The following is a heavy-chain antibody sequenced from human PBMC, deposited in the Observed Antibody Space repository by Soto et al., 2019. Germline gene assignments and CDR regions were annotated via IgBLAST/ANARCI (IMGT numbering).Heavy chain of an antibody. CDR1: GYTFTGYY. CDR2: INPNSGGT. J-gene: IGHJ6*02. D-gene: IGHD6-13*01. Sequence: ASVKVSCKASGYTFTGYYMHWVRQAPGQGLEWMGWINPNSGGTNYARKFQGWVTMTRDTSISTAYMELSRLRSDDTAVYYCARGTYSSSPGYYYYGMDVWGQGTTVTVSS. CDR3: ARGTYSSSPGYYYYGMDV. V-gene: IGHV1-2*04.